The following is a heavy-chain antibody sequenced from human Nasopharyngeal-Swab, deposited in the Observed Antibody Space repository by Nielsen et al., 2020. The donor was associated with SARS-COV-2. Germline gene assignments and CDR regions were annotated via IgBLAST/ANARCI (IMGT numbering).Heavy chain of an antibody. J-gene: IGHJ4*02. Sequence: ASVKVSCKASDYSFNKNTVSWVRQGPGQGLEWMGWITGKNGNALYAETLQGRITMTTDTSTNTACMELRSLRSDDTAVYYCATSATFGPGGAGDYWGQGTLVTVSS. CDR3: ATSATFGPGGAGDY. CDR1: DYSFNKNT. V-gene: IGHV1-18*04. D-gene: IGHD2-8*02. CDR2: ITGKNGNA.